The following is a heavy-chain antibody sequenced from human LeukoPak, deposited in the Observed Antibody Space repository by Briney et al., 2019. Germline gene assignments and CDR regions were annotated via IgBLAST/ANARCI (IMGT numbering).Heavy chain of an antibody. CDR3: ARDARRGYSGYDLDY. J-gene: IGHJ4*02. D-gene: IGHD5-12*01. Sequence: SVKVSCKASGGTFSSYAISWVRQAPGQGLEWMGGIIPIFGTANYAQKFQGRVTITADKSTSTAYMERSSLRSEDTAVYYCARDARRGYSGYDLDYWGQGTLVTVSS. V-gene: IGHV1-69*06. CDR2: IIPIFGTA. CDR1: GGTFSSYA.